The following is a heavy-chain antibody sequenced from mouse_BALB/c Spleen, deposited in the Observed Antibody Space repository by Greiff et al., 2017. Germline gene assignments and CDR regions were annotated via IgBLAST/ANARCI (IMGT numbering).Heavy chain of an antibody. CDR1: GYSITSGYS. V-gene: IGHV3-1*02. CDR3: ARKARTMITTWD. D-gene: IGHD2-4*01. Sequence: DVKLQESGPDLVKPSQSLSLTCTVTGYSITSGYSWHWIRQFPGNKLEWMGYIHYSGSTNYNPSLKSRISITRDTSKNQFFLQLNSVTTEDTATYYCARKARTMITTWDWGQGTLVTVSA. CDR2: IHYSGST. J-gene: IGHJ3*01.